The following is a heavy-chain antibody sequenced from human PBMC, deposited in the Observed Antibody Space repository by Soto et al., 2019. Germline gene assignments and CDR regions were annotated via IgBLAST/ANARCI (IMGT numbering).Heavy chain of an antibody. J-gene: IGHJ5*02. Sequence: VQLVQSGAEVKKPGASVKVSCKASGITPTTYAIHWVRQVPGQGREWMGWINNGNGNTRYSQRFLGRVSLTTDTSARTASMDLSSLTAEDTAVYYCARAISGYVTWGQGTLITVSS. D-gene: IGHD5-12*01. V-gene: IGHV1-3*04. CDR1: GITPTTYA. CDR2: INNGNGNT. CDR3: ARAISGYVT.